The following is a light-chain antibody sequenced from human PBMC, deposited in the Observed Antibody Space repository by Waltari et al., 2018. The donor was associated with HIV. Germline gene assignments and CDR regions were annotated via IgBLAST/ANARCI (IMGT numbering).Light chain of an antibody. CDR3: CSCPRSGIRYV. CDR2: EVT. J-gene: IGLJ1*01. CDR1: STNVGSADH. Sequence: QSALTQPASVSGSPGQSLTIPCTGTSTNVGSADHVSWYQQHPGEAPKLIIYEVTKRPSGVSNRFSGSKSGNTASLTISGLQAEDEADYYCCSCPRSGIRYVFGTGTKVTVL. V-gene: IGLV2-23*02.